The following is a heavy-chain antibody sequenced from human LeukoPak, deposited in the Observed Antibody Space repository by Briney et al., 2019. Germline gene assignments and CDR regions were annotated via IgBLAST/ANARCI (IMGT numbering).Heavy chain of an antibody. CDR3: ARRAGTGGPMDA. CDR2: IYPGDSDT. J-gene: IGHJ6*03. V-gene: IGHV5-51*01. D-gene: IGHD2-8*02. Sequence: GESLKISCKGFGYTFTSQWIVWVRQMPGKGLVWMGMIYPGDSDTRYSPSFQGQVTVSADKSISTAYLQWSSLKASDTAMYYCARRAGTGGPMDAWGKGTTVTVSS. CDR1: GYTFTSQW.